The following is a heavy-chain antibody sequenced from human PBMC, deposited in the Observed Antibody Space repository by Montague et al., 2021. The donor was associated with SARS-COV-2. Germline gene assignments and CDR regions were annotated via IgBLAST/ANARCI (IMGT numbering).Heavy chain of an antibody. Sequence: SETLSLTCAVHGGSFSTYSWNWISQPPGKGLEWIGEIHHGGSTNYNPSLKSRVTISADTSKNQLSLKLTSVAAADTAVYYCARLGDGVVPSPILGVGPYYSYYYMDVWGKGTTVTVSS. J-gene: IGHJ6*03. D-gene: IGHD3-10*01. CDR1: GGSFSTYS. CDR2: IHHGGST. CDR3: ARLGDGVVPSPILGVGPYYSYYYMDV. V-gene: IGHV4-34*01.